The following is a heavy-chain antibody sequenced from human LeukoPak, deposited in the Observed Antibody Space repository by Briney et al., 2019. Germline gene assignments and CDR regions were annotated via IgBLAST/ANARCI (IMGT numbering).Heavy chain of an antibody. D-gene: IGHD6-13*01. V-gene: IGHV4-34*01. CDR1: GGSFSGYY. J-gene: IGHJ5*02. CDR3: SREAGIATAIVWFDP. CDR2: INHSGST. Sequence: SETLSLTCAVYGGSFSGYYWSWIRQPPGKGLEWIGEINHSGSTNYNPSLKSRVTISVDTSKNQFSLKLGSVTAADTAVYYCSREAGIATAIVWFDPWGQGTLVTVSS.